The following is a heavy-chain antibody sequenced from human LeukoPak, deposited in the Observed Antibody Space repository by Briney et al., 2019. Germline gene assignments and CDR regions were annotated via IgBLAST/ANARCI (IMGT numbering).Heavy chain of an antibody. CDR3: ARSYCSSTSCSPYYYYYMDV. Sequence: SETLSLTCTVSGGSISSYYWSWIRQPPGKGLEWIGYIYYSGSTYYNPSLKSRVTISEDTSKNQFSLKLSSVTAADTAVYYCARSYCSSTSCSPYYYYYMDVWGKGTTVTVSS. CDR2: IYYSGST. CDR1: GGSISSYY. D-gene: IGHD2-2*01. V-gene: IGHV4-59*06. J-gene: IGHJ6*03.